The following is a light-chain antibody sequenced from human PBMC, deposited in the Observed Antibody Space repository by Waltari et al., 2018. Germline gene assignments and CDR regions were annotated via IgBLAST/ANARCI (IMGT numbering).Light chain of an antibody. CDR1: GSDVGDFNS. CDR2: DVT. Sequence: QSALTQPRSVSGSPGQSVTISCAGTGSDVGDFNSVSWYQQHPGKAPKLVIFDVTKRPSGVPDRFSGSQSGTSASLTVSGRQAEDEADYYCCSYAGIWVFGGGTKLTVL. V-gene: IGLV2-11*01. J-gene: IGLJ3*02. CDR3: CSYAGIWV.